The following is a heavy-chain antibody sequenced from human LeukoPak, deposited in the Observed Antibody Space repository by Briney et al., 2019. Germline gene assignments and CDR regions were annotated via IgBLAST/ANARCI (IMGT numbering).Heavy chain of an antibody. CDR1: GGSFSGYY. V-gene: IGHV4-34*01. CDR2: INHSGST. CDR3: ARGRRSSVGVFDY. J-gene: IGHJ4*02. Sequence: SETLSLTCAVYGGSFSGYYWSWIRRPPGKGLEWIGEINHSGSTNYNPSLKSRVTISVDTSKNQFSLKLSSVTAADTAVYYCARGRRSSVGVFDYWGQGTLVTVSS. D-gene: IGHD6-13*01.